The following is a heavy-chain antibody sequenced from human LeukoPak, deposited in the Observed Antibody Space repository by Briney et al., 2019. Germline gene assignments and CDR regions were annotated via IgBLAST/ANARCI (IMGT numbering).Heavy chain of an antibody. D-gene: IGHD3-3*01. V-gene: IGHV3-30*18. CDR2: ISYDGSNK. CDR3: AKENYDFWSGYYG. CDR1: GFTFNSYG. Sequence: GGSLRLSCAASGFTFNSYGMFWVRQAPGKGLEWVAVISYDGSNKYYADSVKGRFTISRDNSKNTLYLQMNSLRAEDTAVYYCAKENYDFWSGYYGWGQGTLVTVSS. J-gene: IGHJ4*02.